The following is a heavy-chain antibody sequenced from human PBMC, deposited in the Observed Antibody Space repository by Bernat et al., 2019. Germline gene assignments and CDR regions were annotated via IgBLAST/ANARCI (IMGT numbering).Heavy chain of an antibody. CDR1: GYTFTSYA. D-gene: IGHD3-9*01. Sequence: QVQLVQSGAEVKKPGASVKVSCKASGYTFTSYAMHWVRQAPGQRLEWMGWISAGNGNTKYSQKFQGRVTITRDTSASTAYMELSSLRSEDTAVYYCARDYYDILTGYPKYNWFDPWGQGTLVTVS. J-gene: IGHJ5*02. CDR3: ARDYYDILTGYPKYNWFDP. CDR2: ISAGNGNT. V-gene: IGHV1-3*01.